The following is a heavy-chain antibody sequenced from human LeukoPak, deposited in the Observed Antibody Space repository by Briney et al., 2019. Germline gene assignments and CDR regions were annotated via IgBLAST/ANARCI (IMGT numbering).Heavy chain of an antibody. CDR1: GGTFSSYA. Sequence: ASVKVSCKASGGTFSSYAISWVRQAPGQGLEWMGGIIPIFGTANYAQKFQGRVTITADESTSTAYMELSRLRSDDTAVYYCARDDNSGYYSGPWGQGTLVTVSS. CDR2: IIPIFGTA. D-gene: IGHD3-22*01. V-gene: IGHV1-69*01. J-gene: IGHJ5*02. CDR3: ARDDNSGYYSGP.